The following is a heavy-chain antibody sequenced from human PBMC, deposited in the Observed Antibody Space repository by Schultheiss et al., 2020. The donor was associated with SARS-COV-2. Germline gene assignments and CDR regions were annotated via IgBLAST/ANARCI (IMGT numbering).Heavy chain of an antibody. Sequence: GGSLRLSCAASGFTFSSYAMHWVRQAPGKGLEWVAVISYDGSNKYYADSVKGRFTISRDNAKNSLYLQMNSLRAEDTAVYYCAKPDIVVVPAADYWGQGTLVTVSS. CDR2: ISYDGSNK. CDR3: AKPDIVVVPAADY. CDR1: GFTFSSYA. J-gene: IGHJ4*02. V-gene: IGHV3-30*07. D-gene: IGHD2-2*01.